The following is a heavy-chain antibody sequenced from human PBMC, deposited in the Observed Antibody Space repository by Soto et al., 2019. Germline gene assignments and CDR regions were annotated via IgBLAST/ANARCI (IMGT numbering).Heavy chain of an antibody. CDR2: ISSDGNNK. CDR1: GFTFSSYG. J-gene: IGHJ4*02. CDR3: AGGWFLFAY. D-gene: IGHD3-9*01. Sequence: HPGGSLRLSCAASGFTFSSYGMHWVRQAPGKGLEWVAGISSDGNNKYYADSVKGRFTISRDNSKNTLYLQMNSLRTEDTAVYYCAGGWFLFAYCGQGTLVTGSS. V-gene: IGHV3-30*03.